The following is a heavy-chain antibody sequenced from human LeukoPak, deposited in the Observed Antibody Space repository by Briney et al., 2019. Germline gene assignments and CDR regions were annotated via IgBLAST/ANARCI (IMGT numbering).Heavy chain of an antibody. J-gene: IGHJ4*02. Sequence: SVKVSCKTSGFTFTSSAVQWVRQARGQRLEWIGWIVVGSGNTNYAQKFQERVTITRDMSTSTAYMELSSLRSEDTAVYYCAAVQVGANYYFDYWGQGTLVTVSS. D-gene: IGHD1-26*01. CDR1: GFTFTSSA. V-gene: IGHV1-58*01. CDR2: IVVGSGNT. CDR3: AAVQVGANYYFDY.